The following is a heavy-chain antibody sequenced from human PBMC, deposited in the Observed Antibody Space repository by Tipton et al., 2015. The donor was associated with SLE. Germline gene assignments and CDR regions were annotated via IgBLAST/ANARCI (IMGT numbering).Heavy chain of an antibody. J-gene: IGHJ4*02. CDR2: ISAYNGNT. V-gene: IGHV1-18*01. CDR3: ATDIPLGDFWSGAYFHY. D-gene: IGHD3-3*01. CDR1: GYTFTSYG. Sequence: QSGPEVKKPGASVKVSCKASGYTFTSYGISWVRQAPGQGLEWMGWISAYNGNTNYAQKLQGRVTMTTDTSTSTAYMELRSLRSDDTAVYYCATDIPLGDFWSGAYFHYWGQGTLVTVSS.